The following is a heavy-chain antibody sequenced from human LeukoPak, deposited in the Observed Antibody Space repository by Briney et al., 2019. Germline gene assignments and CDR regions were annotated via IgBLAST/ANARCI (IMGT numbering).Heavy chain of an antibody. V-gene: IGHV4-59*01. D-gene: IGHD3-22*01. J-gene: IGHJ4*02. CDR3: ARVSGYYYDTSFDY. CDR2: IYYSGST. CDR1: GGSISSYY. Sequence: PSETLSLTCTVSGGSISSYYWSWIRQPPGKGLEWIGYIYYSGSTNYNPSLKSRVTISVDTSKNQFSLKLSSVTAADTAVYYCARVSGYYYDTSFDYWAREPWSPSPQ.